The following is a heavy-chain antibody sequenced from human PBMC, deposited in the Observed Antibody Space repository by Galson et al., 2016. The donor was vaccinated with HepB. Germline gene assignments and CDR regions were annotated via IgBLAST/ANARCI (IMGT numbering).Heavy chain of an antibody. V-gene: IGHV4-4*02. CDR1: GASISSITW. CDR2: IFHGGSI. J-gene: IGHJ6*02. D-gene: IGHD3-22*01. CDR3: ARLWYDNSGYFPFYYHGLDV. Sequence: SETLSLTCAVSGASISSITWWSWVRRSPGKGLEWIGEIFHGGSIFYNPSLKSRVTISVDKSKNLFSLNLTSVTAADTAVYYCARLWYDNSGYFPFYYHGLDVWGPGTTVTVSS.